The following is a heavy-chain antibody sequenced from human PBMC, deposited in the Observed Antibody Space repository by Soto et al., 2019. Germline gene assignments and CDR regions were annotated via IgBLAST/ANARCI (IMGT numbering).Heavy chain of an antibody. J-gene: IGHJ4*02. D-gene: IGHD2-2*01. CDR2: NWNDEKTK. Sequence: QVQLVDSGGGVVQPGRSLRLSCAASGFFFGGYGMHWVRQAPGKGLEWVAGNWNDEKTKFYADSVKGRFTISRDNSKNTLWLQMDSLRAEDTAVYYCARDGASGSSSAMFDYWGQGTLVTVSS. CDR3: ARDGASGSSSAMFDY. V-gene: IGHV3-33*01. CDR1: GFFFGGYG.